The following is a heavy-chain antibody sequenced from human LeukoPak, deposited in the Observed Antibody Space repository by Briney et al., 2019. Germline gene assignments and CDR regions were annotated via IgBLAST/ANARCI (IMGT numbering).Heavy chain of an antibody. CDR1: GGSISSYY. D-gene: IGHD3-10*02. CDR3: ARVRVPPYYFDH. CDR2: IYTSGRT. V-gene: IGHV4-4*07. J-gene: IGHJ4*02. Sequence: PSETLSLTCTVSGGSISSYYWSWIRQPAAKGLEWIGRIYTSGRTKYHPSLKSRVNISVDTSKNQFSLKLSSVPAADTAVYYCARVRVPPYYFDHWAQDTLVTVP.